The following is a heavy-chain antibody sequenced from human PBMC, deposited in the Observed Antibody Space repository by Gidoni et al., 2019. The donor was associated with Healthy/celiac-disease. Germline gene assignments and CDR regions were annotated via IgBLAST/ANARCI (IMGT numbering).Heavy chain of an antibody. Sequence: EVQLLESGGGLVQPGGSLRLSCAASGFTFSSYAMSWVRQAPGKGLGWVSAISGSGGSTYYADSVKGRFTISRDNSKNTLYLQMNSLRAEDTAVYYCAGESFGVVNFDYYGMDVWGQGTTVTVSS. J-gene: IGHJ6*02. D-gene: IGHD3-3*01. CDR2: ISGSGGST. CDR1: GFTFSSYA. V-gene: IGHV3-23*01. CDR3: AGESFGVVNFDYYGMDV.